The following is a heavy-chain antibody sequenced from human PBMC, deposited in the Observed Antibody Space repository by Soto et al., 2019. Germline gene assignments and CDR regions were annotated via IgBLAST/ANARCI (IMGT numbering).Heavy chain of an antibody. CDR3: ARAEGTMVRGRVLNYYYYYGMDV. Sequence: PGESLKISCKGSGYSFTSYWIGWVRQMPGKGLEWMGIIYPGDSDTRYSPSFQGQVTISADKSISTAYLQWSSLKASDTAMYYCARAEGTMVRGRVLNYYYYYGMDVWGQGTTVTVSS. D-gene: IGHD3-10*01. CDR2: IYPGDSDT. J-gene: IGHJ6*02. V-gene: IGHV5-51*01. CDR1: GYSFTSYW.